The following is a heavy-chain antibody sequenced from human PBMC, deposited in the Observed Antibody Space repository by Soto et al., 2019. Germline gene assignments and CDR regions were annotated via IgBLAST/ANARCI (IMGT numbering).Heavy chain of an antibody. CDR1: GHTFSSHS. V-gene: IGHV1-69*01. CDR3: ATGSFTSTGGRIGYHYNAMDV. D-gene: IGHD2-2*01. Sequence: QVKLVQSGAEVKKPGSSVKVSCKSSGHTFSSHSINWVRQAPGQGLEWMGGIIPIFGPANFAKRFQGRVTITADESTTTAYMELNSLRSEDTAVYYCATGSFTSTGGRIGYHYNAMDVWGQGTTVTVSS. CDR2: IIPIFGPA. J-gene: IGHJ6*02.